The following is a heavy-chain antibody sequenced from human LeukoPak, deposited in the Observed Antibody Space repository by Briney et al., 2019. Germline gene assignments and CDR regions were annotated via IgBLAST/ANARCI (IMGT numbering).Heavy chain of an antibody. CDR1: GFTFSTYW. CDR2: IHGDGNRT. V-gene: IGHV3-74*01. CDR3: ARGGSTWLDY. J-gene: IGHJ4*02. D-gene: IGHD5/OR15-5a*01. Sequence: PGGSLRLSCAASGFTFSTYWMHWVRQAPGKGLVLVSRIHGDGNRTSHAESVKGRFTISRDNANNTLYLQMNSLRAEDTAVYFYARGGSTWLDYWGQGTPVAVSS.